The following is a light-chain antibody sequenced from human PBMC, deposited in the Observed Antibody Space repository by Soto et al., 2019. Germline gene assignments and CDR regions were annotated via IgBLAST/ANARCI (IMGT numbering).Light chain of an antibody. J-gene: IGLJ1*01. V-gene: IGLV2-8*01. CDR3: SSYAGSNNNYV. CDR2: EVT. Sequence: QSALTQPPSASGSPGQSVTISCTGTSSDVGGYNYVSWYQQHPGKAPKLTIYEVTKRPSGVPDRFSGSKSGNTASLTVSGLQAEDEADYYCSSYAGSNNNYVFGTGTKLTVL. CDR1: SSDVGGYNY.